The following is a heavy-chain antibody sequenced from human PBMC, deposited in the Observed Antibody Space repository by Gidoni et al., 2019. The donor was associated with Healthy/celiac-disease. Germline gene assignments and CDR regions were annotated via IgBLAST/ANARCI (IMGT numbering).Heavy chain of an antibody. J-gene: IGHJ4*02. CDR1: GGSFSGYY. Sequence: QVQLQQWGAGLLKPSETLSLTCTVYGGSFSGYYWSWLRQPPGKGLGWIGEINHSGSTNYNPSLKSRVTISVDTSKNQFSLKLSSVTAADTAVYYCARPMVRGVIFNRARFGFDYWGQGTLVTVSS. D-gene: IGHD3-10*01. V-gene: IGHV4-34*01. CDR2: INHSGST. CDR3: ARPMVRGVIFNRARFGFDY.